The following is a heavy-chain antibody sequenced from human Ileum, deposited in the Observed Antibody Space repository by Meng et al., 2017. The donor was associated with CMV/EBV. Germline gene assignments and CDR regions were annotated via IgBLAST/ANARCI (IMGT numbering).Heavy chain of an antibody. J-gene: IGHJ4*02. V-gene: IGHV1-18*01. CDR3: ARGIDY. CDR2: INTNNGNT. CDR1: GYTFTSQG. Sequence: QDQLVPSGAEGRKPGASVKVSCKASGYTFTSQGITWVRQAPGQGLEWMGWINTNNGNTKYAWKFQGRVTMTTDTSTSTGYMELRSLRYDDTAVYYCARGIDYWGQGTLVTVSS.